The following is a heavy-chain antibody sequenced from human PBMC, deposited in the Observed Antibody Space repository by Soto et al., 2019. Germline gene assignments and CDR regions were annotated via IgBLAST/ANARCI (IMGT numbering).Heavy chain of an antibody. CDR1: GFTFSSYA. V-gene: IGHV3-23*01. D-gene: IGHD2-21*02. J-gene: IGHJ4*02. Sequence: PGGSLRLSCAASGFTFSSYAMSWVRQAPGKGLEWVSAISGSGGSTYYADSVKGRFTISRDNSKNTLYLQMNSLRAGDTAVYYCAKLGCRAALRRGDCYADFDYWGQGTLVTVSS. CDR3: AKLGCRAALRRGDCYADFDY. CDR2: ISGSGGST.